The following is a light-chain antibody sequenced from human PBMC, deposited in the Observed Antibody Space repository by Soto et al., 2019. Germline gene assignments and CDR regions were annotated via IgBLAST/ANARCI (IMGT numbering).Light chain of an antibody. Sequence: QSVLTQPSSASASLGSSIKLACTLSGGHTSYRVAWHQQQPGKAPRFLMKVDQSGDYDRGTGIPERFSASSSGADRYLTISNLQSEDEADYYCSSYTSSSAPHVVFGGGTKLTVL. V-gene: IGLV4-60*03. CDR3: SSYTSSSAPHVV. J-gene: IGLJ2*01. CDR1: GGHTSYR. CDR2: VDQSGDY.